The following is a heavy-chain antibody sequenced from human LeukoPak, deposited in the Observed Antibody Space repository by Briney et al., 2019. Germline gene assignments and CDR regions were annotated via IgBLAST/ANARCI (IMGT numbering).Heavy chain of an antibody. CDR2: IYSGGST. V-gene: IGHV3-66*01. Sequence: PGGSLRLSCAASGFTVSSNYMSWVRQAPGKGLEWVSVIYSGGSTHYADSVKGRFTISRDNSKNTLYLQMNGLRAEDTAVHYCARGPSGDSLWYYYYGMDVWGQGTTVTVSS. CDR1: GFTVSSNY. J-gene: IGHJ6*02. CDR3: ARGPSGDSLWYYYYGMDV. D-gene: IGHD7-27*01.